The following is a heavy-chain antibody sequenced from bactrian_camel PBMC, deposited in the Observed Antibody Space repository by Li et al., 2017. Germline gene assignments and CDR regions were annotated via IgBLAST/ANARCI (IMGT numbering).Heavy chain of an antibody. D-gene: IGHD5*01. J-gene: IGHJ4*01. CDR2: INENGWRT. CDR1: GYTYKTYC. CDR3: AADHNRLWVGCGGMRGNY. V-gene: IGHV3S6*01. Sequence: HVQLVESGGDLVQPGGSLTLSCVASGYTYKTYCMGWFRQAPGKGLEWVGEINENGWRTWYADSVKGRFIISQDSAKNILYLQMDSLKPEDTAMYYCAADHNRLWVGCGGMRGNYWGQGTQVTVS.